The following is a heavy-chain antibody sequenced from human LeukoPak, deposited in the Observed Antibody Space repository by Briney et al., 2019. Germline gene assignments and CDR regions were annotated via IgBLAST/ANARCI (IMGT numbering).Heavy chain of an antibody. D-gene: IGHD2-21*01. J-gene: IGHJ4*02. CDR2: IYYSGST. Sequence: SETLSLTCTVSGGSISSYYWSWIRQPPGKGLEWIGYIYYSGSTKYNPSLKSRVTISVDTSKNQFSLKLSSVTAADTAVYYCARISGDNSLDYWGQGTLVTVSS. CDR1: GGSISSYY. CDR3: ARISGDNSLDY. V-gene: IGHV4-59*08.